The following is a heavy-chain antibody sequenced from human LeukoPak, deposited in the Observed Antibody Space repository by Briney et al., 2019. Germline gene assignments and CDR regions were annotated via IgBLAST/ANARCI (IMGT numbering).Heavy chain of an antibody. Sequence: GGSLRLSCAASGFPFDDYGMSWVRQAPGKGLEWVSIISGSGGSAYYADAMKGRFTISRDNSRNPMYLEMNSLRIEDTAIYYCAKGGSPLDYYYYYMDVWGKGTTVTVSS. CDR3: AKGGSPLDYYYYYMDV. CDR2: ISGSGGSA. CDR1: GFPFDDYG. V-gene: IGHV3-23*01. D-gene: IGHD3-10*01. J-gene: IGHJ6*03.